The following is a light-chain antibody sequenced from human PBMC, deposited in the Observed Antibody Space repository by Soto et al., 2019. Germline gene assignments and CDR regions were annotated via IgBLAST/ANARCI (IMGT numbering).Light chain of an antibody. CDR1: QSISSW. CDR2: KAS. V-gene: IGKV1-5*03. CDR3: QQYSSSTT. Sequence: DIQMTQSPSTLSASVGDRVTITCRASQSISSWLAWYQQKPGKAPKLLIYKASTLKSGVPSRFSGSGSGTDFTLTISSLQPDDFASYYCQQYSSSTTFGQGTKVDI. J-gene: IGKJ1*01.